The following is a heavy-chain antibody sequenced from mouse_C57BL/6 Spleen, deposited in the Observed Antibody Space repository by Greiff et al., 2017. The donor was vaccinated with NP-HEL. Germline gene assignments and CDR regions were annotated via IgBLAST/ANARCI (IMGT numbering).Heavy chain of an antibody. J-gene: IGHJ1*03. CDR2: IDPSDSYT. D-gene: IGHD1-1*01. CDR1: VDTVTGYG. CDR3: AKSSHWYFDV. V-gene: IGHV1-50*01. Sequence: QTGGERVGPGSSGRLAWEWAVDTVTGYGMLGVKQRPGQGLEWIGEIDPSDSYTNYKQKFKGKATLTVDTSSSTAYMQLSSLTSEDSAVYYCAKSSHWYFDVWGTGTTVTVSS.